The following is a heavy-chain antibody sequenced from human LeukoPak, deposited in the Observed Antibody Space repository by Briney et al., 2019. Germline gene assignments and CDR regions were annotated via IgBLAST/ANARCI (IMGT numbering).Heavy chain of an antibody. CDR1: GFTFSSYA. D-gene: IGHD2-15*01. J-gene: IGHJ4*02. V-gene: IGHV3-30-3*01. CDR3: ARVSTIVVVVAAAFDY. CDR2: ISYDGSNK. Sequence: PGGSLRLSCAASGFTFSSYAMHWVRQAPGKGLEWVAVISYDGSNKYYADSVKGRFTISRDNSKNTLYLQMNSLRAEDTAVYYCARVSTIVVVVAAAFDYWGQGTLVTVSS.